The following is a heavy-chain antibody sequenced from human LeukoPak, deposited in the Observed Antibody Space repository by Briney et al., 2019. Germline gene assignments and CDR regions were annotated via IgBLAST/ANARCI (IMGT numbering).Heavy chain of an antibody. Sequence: PGGSLRLSCTASGFTFSSYSMNWVRQAPGRGLEWVSVIYSGGSTYYADSVKGRFTISRDTSKNTLYLQMNSLRAEDTAVYYCARDLYLSRWGQGTLVTVSS. CDR3: ARDLYLSR. J-gene: IGHJ4*02. CDR1: GFTFSSYS. CDR2: IYSGGST. D-gene: IGHD2/OR15-2a*01. V-gene: IGHV3-53*01.